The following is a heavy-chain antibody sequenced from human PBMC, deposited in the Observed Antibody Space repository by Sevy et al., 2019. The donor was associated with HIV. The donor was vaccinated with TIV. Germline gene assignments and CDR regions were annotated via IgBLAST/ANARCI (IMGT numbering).Heavy chain of an antibody. CDR2: IIPMFGTS. J-gene: IGHJ6*02. CDR1: GGTFSSYD. Sequence: ASVKVSCKASGGTFSSYDINWVRQAPGQGLEWMGQIIPMFGTSSYANTLQGRVTITADESTSTAYMDLSSLGSEDTAVYYCARGGGAVDHGMDVWGQGTTVTVSS. D-gene: IGHD2-21*01. V-gene: IGHV1-69*13. CDR3: ARGGGAVDHGMDV.